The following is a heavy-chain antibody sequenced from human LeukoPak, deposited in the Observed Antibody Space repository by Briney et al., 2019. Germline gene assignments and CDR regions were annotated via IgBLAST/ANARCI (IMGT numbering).Heavy chain of an antibody. D-gene: IGHD2-21*01. J-gene: IGHJ4*02. CDR1: GGSISTYY. V-gene: IGHV4-59*01. CDR2: FYRSGST. CDR3: ATSIGWPNVFDH. Sequence: SETLSLTCTVSGGSISTYYWTWIRQTPDKGLQFIGSFYRSGSTNYNPSLDSAVTISEDTSKNQISLELKSVTAADTAVYYCATSIGWPNVFDHWGQGILVTVSS.